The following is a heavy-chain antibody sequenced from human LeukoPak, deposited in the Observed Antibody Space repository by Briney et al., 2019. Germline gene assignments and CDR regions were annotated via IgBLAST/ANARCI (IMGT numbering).Heavy chain of an antibody. V-gene: IGHV4-34*01. J-gene: IGHJ6*03. D-gene: IGHD3-22*01. CDR1: GGSFSGYY. CDR3: ARSSVPYYYYNYYMDV. Sequence: KSSETLSLTCAVYGGSFSGYYWSWIRQPPGKGLEWIGEINHSGSTNYNPSLKSRVTISVDTSKNQFSLKLSSVTAADTAVYYCARSSVPYYYYNYYMDVWGKGTTVTVSS. CDR2: INHSGST.